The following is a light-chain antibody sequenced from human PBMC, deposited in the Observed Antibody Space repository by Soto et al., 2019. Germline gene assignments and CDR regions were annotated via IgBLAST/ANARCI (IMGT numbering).Light chain of an antibody. V-gene: IGLV1-44*01. CDR3: AAWDDSLNGRYV. Sequence: QSGLTQPPSASGTPGQGVTISCSGSSSNIGSNTVNWYQQLPGTAPKLLIYSNNQRPSGVPDRFSGSKSGTSASLAISGLQSEDEADYYCAAWDDSLNGRYVFGTGTKVTVL. CDR1: SSNIGSNT. CDR2: SNN. J-gene: IGLJ1*01.